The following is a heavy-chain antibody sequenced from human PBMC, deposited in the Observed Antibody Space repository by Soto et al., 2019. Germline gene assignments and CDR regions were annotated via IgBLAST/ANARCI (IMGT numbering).Heavy chain of an antibody. CDR1: GYSFTSYW. V-gene: IGHV5-10-1*01. Sequence: PGESLKISCKGSGYSFTSYWISWVRQMPGKGLEWMGRTDPSDSYTNYSPSFQGHVTISADKSISTAYLQWSSLKASDTAMYYCATTTIFGPFYYYYGMDVWGQGTTVTVSS. D-gene: IGHD3-3*01. J-gene: IGHJ6*02. CDR3: ATTTIFGPFYYYYGMDV. CDR2: TDPSDSYT.